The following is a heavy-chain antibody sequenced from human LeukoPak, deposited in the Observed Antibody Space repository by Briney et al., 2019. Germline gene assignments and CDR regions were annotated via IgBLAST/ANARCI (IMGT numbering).Heavy chain of an antibody. J-gene: IGHJ4*02. V-gene: IGHV3-66*01. CDR2: VYSGGST. D-gene: IGHD2-8*01. CDR1: GFIVTNNY. Sequence: GGSLRLSCTASGFIVTNNYINWVRQAPGKGLEWVSLVYSGGSTYYADSVKGRFTISRDNSKNMVYLQMSSLRAEDTAMYYCARDPPAVLIDTYGWGQGTLVTVPS. CDR3: ARDPPAVLIDTYG.